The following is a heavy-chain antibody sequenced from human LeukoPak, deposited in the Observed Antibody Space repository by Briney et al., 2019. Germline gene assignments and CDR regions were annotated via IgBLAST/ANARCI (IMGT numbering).Heavy chain of an antibody. CDR3: ARSLASWSFDY. J-gene: IGHJ4*02. Sequence: ASVTVSCKASGYTFTSYYMHWVRQAPGQGVEWMGIINPSGGSTSYAQKFQGRVTMTRDMSTSTVYMELSSLRSEDTAVYYCARSLASWSFDYWGQGTLVTVSS. V-gene: IGHV1-46*01. D-gene: IGHD2-15*01. CDR2: INPSGGST. CDR1: GYTFTSYY.